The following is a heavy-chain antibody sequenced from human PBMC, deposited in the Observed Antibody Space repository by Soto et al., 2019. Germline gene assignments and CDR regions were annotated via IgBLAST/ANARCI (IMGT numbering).Heavy chain of an antibody. CDR1: GFNFHTYT. D-gene: IGHD2-2*03. CDR2: ISGTSETI. V-gene: IGHV3-48*02. CDR3: ATGYCRSDNCHFTH. Sequence: DVQLVESGGGLVKSGGSLRLSCAASGFNFHTYTMTWVRQAPGKGLEWVSYISGTSETIFYADSVKGRFTISRDNAKNSLYLQLNSLRDEETAVYYCATGYCRSDNCHFTHWGQGTLVTVSS. J-gene: IGHJ4*02.